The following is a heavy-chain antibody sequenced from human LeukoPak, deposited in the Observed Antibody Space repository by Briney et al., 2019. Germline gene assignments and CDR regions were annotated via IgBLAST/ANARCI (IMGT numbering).Heavy chain of an antibody. Sequence: ASVKVSCKASGYTFTSYGISWVRQAPGQGLEWMGWIGAYNGNTNYAQKLQGRVTMTTDTSTSTAYMELRSLRSDDTAVYYCARDRFGGVVVVAAYFDYWGQGTLVTVSS. CDR2: IGAYNGNT. CDR3: ARDRFGGVVVVAAYFDY. J-gene: IGHJ4*02. D-gene: IGHD2-15*01. V-gene: IGHV1-18*01. CDR1: GYTFTSYG.